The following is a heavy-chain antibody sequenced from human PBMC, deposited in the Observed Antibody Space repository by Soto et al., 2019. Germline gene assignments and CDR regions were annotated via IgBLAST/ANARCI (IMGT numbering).Heavy chain of an antibody. CDR3: ARGEGYYYDSSGYYGDYGMDV. J-gene: IGHJ6*02. D-gene: IGHD3-22*01. Sequence: SETLSLTCAVYGGSFSGYYWSWIRQPPGKGLEWIGEINHSGSTNYNPSLKSRVTISVDTSKNQFSLKLSSVTAADTAVYYCARGEGYYYDSSGYYGDYGMDVWGQGTTVT. V-gene: IGHV4-34*01. CDR2: INHSGST. CDR1: GGSFSGYY.